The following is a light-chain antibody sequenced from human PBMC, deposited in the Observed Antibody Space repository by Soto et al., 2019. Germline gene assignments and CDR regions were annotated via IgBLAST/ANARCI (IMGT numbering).Light chain of an antibody. J-gene: IGKJ1*01. Sequence: EIVMTQSPVTLSVSPGERATLSCRASQNVGSNLAWYQQKPGQAPRLLIHYASTRATGIPARFSGSGSGTEFTLTISSLQSEDSAAYYCQQRSNWPAFGQGTKVDIK. CDR3: QQRSNWPA. V-gene: IGKV3-15*01. CDR1: QNVGSN. CDR2: YAS.